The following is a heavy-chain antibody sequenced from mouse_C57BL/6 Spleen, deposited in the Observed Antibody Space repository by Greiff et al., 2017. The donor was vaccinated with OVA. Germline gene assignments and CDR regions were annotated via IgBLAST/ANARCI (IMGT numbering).Heavy chain of an antibody. CDR1: GYTFTSYW. V-gene: IGHV1-50*01. Sequence: QVQLKQPGAELVKPGASVKLSCKASGYTFTSYWMQWVKQRPGQGLEWIGEIDPSDSYTNYNQKFKGKATLTVDTSSSTAYMQLSSLTSEDSAVYYCALYDYDAFDYWGQGTTLTVSS. J-gene: IGHJ2*01. D-gene: IGHD2-4*01. CDR3: ALYDYDAFDY. CDR2: IDPSDSYT.